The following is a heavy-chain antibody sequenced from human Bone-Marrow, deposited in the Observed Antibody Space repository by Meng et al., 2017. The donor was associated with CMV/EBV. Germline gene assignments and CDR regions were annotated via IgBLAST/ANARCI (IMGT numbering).Heavy chain of an antibody. D-gene: IGHD2-2*01. CDR2: IRSKANSYAT. Sequence: GGSLRLSCAASGFTFSGSAMHWVRQASGKGLEWVGRIRSKANSYATAYAASVKGRFTISRDDSKNTAYLQMNSLKTEDTAVYYCTRLTVERKGYCSSTSCVDVWGQGTTGTVSS. CDR1: GFTFSGSA. V-gene: IGHV3-73*01. J-gene: IGHJ6*02. CDR3: TRLTVERKGYCSSTSCVDV.